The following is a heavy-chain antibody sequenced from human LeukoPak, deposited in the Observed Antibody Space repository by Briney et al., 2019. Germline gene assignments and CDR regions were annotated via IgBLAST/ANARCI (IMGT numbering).Heavy chain of an antibody. D-gene: IGHD5-12*01. CDR3: ATYSALGDYFDY. V-gene: IGHV3-23*01. J-gene: IGHJ4*02. CDR2: ISGSGGST. CDR1: GFTFSSYA. Sequence: GGPLRLSCAASGFTFSSYAMSWVRQTPGKGLEWGSAISGSGGSTYYADSVKGRFTISRDNSKNTLYLQMNSLRAEDRAVYYCATYSALGDYFDYWGQGTLVTVSS.